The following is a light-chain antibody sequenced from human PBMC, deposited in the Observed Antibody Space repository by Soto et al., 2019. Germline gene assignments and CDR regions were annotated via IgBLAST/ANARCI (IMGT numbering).Light chain of an antibody. CDR3: SSYTTINTMV. Sequence: QSALTQPASVSGSPGQSITISCTGTSSDVGGSKYVAWYQQPPGKAPRIIIYDVSDRPSGVSYRFSGSKSGNTASLTITGLQAEDEADYYCSSYTTINTMVFGGGTKLTVL. CDR1: SSDVGGSKY. CDR2: DVS. V-gene: IGLV2-14*01. J-gene: IGLJ3*02.